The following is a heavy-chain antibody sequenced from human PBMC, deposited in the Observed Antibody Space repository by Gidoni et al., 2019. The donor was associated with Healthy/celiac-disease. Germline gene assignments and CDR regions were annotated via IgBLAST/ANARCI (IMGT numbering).Heavy chain of an antibody. CDR1: GGSFSGYY. Sequence: QVQLQQWGAGLLKPSVTLSLTCAVYGGSFSGYYWSWIRQPPGKGLEWIGEINHSGSTNYNPSLKSRVTISVDTSKNQFSLKLSSVTAADTAVYYCARDYVAMVGWFDPWGQGTLVTVSS. CDR2: INHSGST. CDR3: ARDYVAMVGWFDP. V-gene: IGHV4-34*01. D-gene: IGHD2-15*01. J-gene: IGHJ5*02.